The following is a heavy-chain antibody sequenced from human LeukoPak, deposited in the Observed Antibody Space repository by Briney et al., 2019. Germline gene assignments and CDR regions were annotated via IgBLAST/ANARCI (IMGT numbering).Heavy chain of an antibody. CDR2: ISAYNGNT. Sequence: ASVKVSCKASGGTFSNYAISWVRQAPGQGLEWMGWISAYNGNTNYAQKLQGRVTMTTDTSTSTAYMELRSLRSDDTAVYYCARDQSGSFGYWGQGTLVTVSS. CDR1: GGTFSNYA. J-gene: IGHJ4*02. D-gene: IGHD1-26*01. CDR3: ARDQSGSFGY. V-gene: IGHV1-18*01.